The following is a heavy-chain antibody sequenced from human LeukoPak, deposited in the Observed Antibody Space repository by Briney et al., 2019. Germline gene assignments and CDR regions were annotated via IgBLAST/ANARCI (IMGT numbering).Heavy chain of an antibody. CDR2: IGSGGFTT. CDR1: GFTFSSYA. Sequence: GGSLRLSCAASGFTFSSYAMSWVRQAPGKGLEWVSAIGSGGFTTYYADSVKGRFTISRDNSKNTLFLQMNSLRAEDTAVYYCAKPYCSSTSCQTPYFDYWGQGTLVTVSS. CDR3: AKPYCSSTSCQTPYFDY. J-gene: IGHJ4*02. V-gene: IGHV3-23*01. D-gene: IGHD2-2*01.